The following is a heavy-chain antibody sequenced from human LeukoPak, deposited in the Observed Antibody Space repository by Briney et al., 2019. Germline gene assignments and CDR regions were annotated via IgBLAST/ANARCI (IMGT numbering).Heavy chain of an antibody. CDR3: ARDPGPIVVVAATRGY. CDR2: IYSGGST. J-gene: IGHJ4*02. CDR1: GFTVSSNY. V-gene: IGHV3-66*01. D-gene: IGHD2-15*01. Sequence: GGSLRLSCAASGFTVSSNYMSWVRQAPGKGLEWVSVIYSGGSTYYADSVKGRFTISRDNSKNTLYLQMNSLRAEDTAVYYCARDPGPIVVVAATRGYWGQGTLVTVSS.